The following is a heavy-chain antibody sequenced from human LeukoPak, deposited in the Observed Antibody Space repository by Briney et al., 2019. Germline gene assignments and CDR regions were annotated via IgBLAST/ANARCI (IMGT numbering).Heavy chain of an antibody. CDR1: GDSMSDSY. V-gene: IGHV4-4*07. Sequence: PSETLSLTCSVSGDSMSDSYWSWIRQPAGKGLEWIGRIYSGGISNYNPSLKSRVTLSVDTSNNQFSLTLSSVTAADTAVYHCARDVRSHNGPGGYYYYYMDVWGKGTTVTVSS. CDR3: ARDVRSHNGPGGYYYYYMDV. J-gene: IGHJ6*03. D-gene: IGHD2-8*01. CDR2: IYSGGIS.